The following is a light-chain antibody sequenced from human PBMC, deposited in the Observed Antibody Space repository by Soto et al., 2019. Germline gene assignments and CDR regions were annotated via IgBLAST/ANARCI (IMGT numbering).Light chain of an antibody. CDR2: AAS. CDR3: QQYNSFPRT. J-gene: IGKJ1*01. V-gene: IGKV1D-8*01. Sequence: VIWMTQSPSLLSASTGDRVTINCRMSQAISSYLAWYQQKPGKAPELLIYAASTLQSGVPSRFSGSGSGTDFTLTISCLQSEDFATYYCQQYNSFPRTFGQGTKVEIK. CDR1: QAISSY.